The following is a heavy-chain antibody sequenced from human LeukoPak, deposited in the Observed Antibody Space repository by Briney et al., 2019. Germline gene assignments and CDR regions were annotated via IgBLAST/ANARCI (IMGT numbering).Heavy chain of an antibody. D-gene: IGHD3-22*01. V-gene: IGHV1-18*01. CDR2: INFYNGNI. J-gene: IGHJ4*02. Sequence: ASVKVSCKASGYTFTSYGISWVRQAPGQGLEWMGWINFYNGNIDYAQKLQGRVTMTTDTSTSTAYMELSSLRSDDTAVYYCARGSTPSYYYDSSGHFDYWGQGTLVTVSS. CDR1: GYTFTSYG. CDR3: ARGSTPSYYYDSSGHFDY.